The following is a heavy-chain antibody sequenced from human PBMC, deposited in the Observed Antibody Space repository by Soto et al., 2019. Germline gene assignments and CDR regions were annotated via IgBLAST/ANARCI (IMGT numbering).Heavy chain of an antibody. J-gene: IGHJ4*02. Sequence: QVQLQESGPGLVKPSGTLSLTCAVSGGSISTSNWWSWVRQPPGKGLEWIGEVYRTGSTTYNPSLESRLAISVDKSKNQFSLKLTSVTAADPAVYYCARARATIAAAAIFDCWGQGTLVTVSS. CDR2: VYRTGST. V-gene: IGHV4-4*02. D-gene: IGHD6-13*01. CDR3: ARARATIAAAAIFDC. CDR1: GGSISTSNW.